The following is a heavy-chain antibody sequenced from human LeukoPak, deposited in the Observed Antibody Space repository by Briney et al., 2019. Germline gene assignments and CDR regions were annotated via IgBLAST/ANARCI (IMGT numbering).Heavy chain of an antibody. Sequence: SSETLSLTCAVYGGSFSGYYWSWIRQPPGKGLEWIGEINHSGSTNYNPSLKSRVTISVDTSKNQFSLKLSSETAADTAVYYCARLASSGWYFDFWGQGTLVTVSS. D-gene: IGHD6-19*01. J-gene: IGHJ4*02. V-gene: IGHV4-34*01. CDR3: ARLASSGWYFDF. CDR1: GGSFSGYY. CDR2: INHSGST.